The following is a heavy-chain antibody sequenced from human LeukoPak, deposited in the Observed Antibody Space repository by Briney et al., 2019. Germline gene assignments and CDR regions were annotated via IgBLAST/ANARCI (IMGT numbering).Heavy chain of an antibody. V-gene: IGHV4-59*08. CDR1: GGSISSYY. D-gene: IGHD6-13*01. J-gene: IGHJ4*02. CDR2: IYYSGST. CDR3: ARHAGIAAAGTFDY. Sequence: SETLSLTCTVSGGSISSYYWSWIRQPPGKGLEWIGYIYYSGSTNYNPSLKSRVTISVDTSKNQFSLKLSSVTAADTAVYYCARHAGIAAAGTFDYWGQGTLVTVSS.